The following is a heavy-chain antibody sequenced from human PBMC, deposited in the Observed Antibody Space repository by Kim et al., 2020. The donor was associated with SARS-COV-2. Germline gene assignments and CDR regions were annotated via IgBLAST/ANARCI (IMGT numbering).Heavy chain of an antibody. D-gene: IGHD6-6*01. CDR2: ISYDGSNK. J-gene: IGHJ6*02. CDR1: GFTFSSYG. CDR3: ALIIAAVDV. V-gene: IGHV3-30*03. Sequence: GGSLRLSCAASGFTFSSYGMHWVRQAPGKGLEWVAVISYDGSNKYYADSVKGRFTISRDNSKNTLYLQMNSLRAEDTAVYYCALIIAAVDVWGQGTTVTVSS.